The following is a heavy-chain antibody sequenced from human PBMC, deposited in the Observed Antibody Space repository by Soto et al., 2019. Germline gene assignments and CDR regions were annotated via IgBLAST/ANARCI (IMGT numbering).Heavy chain of an antibody. Sequence: QVQLVESGGGVVQPGRPRGLSWAASGFPFSAYAFHGVPQAPGKGRGWVSLLSSDGTDEYYADSVKGRFSISKDVSKNTLYLQMNSLGDEDTAIYYCARSTLGATPSNFYYYGMDVWGQGTTVTVSS. V-gene: IGHV3-30*04. CDR1: GFPFSAYA. CDR2: LSSDGTDE. CDR3: ARSTLGATPSNFYYYGMDV. D-gene: IGHD1-26*01. J-gene: IGHJ6*02.